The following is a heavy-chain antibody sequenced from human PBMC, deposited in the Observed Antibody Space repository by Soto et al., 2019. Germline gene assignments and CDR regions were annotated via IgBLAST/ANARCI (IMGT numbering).Heavy chain of an antibody. D-gene: IGHD1-26*01. V-gene: IGHV1-18*01. CDR2: ISAYNGNT. CDR3: ARAEVGATEFDY. CDR1: GYTCTSDG. J-gene: IGHJ4*01. Sequence: QVQLVHSGAGVKKPGASVKVSGKASGYTCTSDGISWVRQAPGQGLEWMGWISAYNGNTNYAQKLQSRVRMTTDTATSTDFMELRSLRSDDTAVEYCARAEVGATEFDYWGQGTMVTVSS.